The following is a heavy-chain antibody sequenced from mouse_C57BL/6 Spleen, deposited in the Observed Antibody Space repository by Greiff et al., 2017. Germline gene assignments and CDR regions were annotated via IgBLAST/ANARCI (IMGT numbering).Heavy chain of an antibody. CDR3: ARSGLRPFYWYCDV. J-gene: IGHJ1*03. CDR2: INPNNGGT. D-gene: IGHD2-2*01. Sequence: EVKLVESGPELVKPGASVKIPCKASGYTFTDYNMDWVKQSHGKSLEWIGDINPNNGGTIYNQKFKGKATLTVDKSSSTAYMELRSLTSEDTAVYYCARSGLRPFYWYCDVWGTGTTVTVSS. CDR1: GYTFTDYN. V-gene: IGHV1-18*01.